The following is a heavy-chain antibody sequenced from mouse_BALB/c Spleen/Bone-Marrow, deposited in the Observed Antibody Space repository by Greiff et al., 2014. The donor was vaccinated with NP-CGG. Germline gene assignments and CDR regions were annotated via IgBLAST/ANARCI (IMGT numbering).Heavy chain of an antibody. CDR2: ISSGGST. Sequence: DVQLVESGGGLVKPGGSLKLSCAASGFTFSSYAMSWVRQTPEKRLEWVASISSGGSTYYPDSVKGRFIISRDNARNILYLQMSSLRSEDTAMYYCARLITRGNFDYWGQGTTLTVSS. CDR1: GFTFSSYA. CDR3: ARLITRGNFDY. J-gene: IGHJ2*01. D-gene: IGHD2-4*01. V-gene: IGHV5-6-5*01.